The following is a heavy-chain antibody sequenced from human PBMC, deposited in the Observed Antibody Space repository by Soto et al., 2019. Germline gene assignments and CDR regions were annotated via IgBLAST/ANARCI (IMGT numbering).Heavy chain of an antibody. D-gene: IGHD6-13*01. J-gene: IGHJ4*02. CDR3: ARSQIAAAGTPTFYRY. CDR1: GGTFSSYA. V-gene: IGHV1-69*13. CDR2: IIPIFGTA. Sequence: ASVKVSCKASGGTFSSYAISWVRQAPGQGLEWMGGIIPIFGTANYAQKFQGRVTITADESTSTAYMELSSLRSEDTAVYYCARSQIAAAGTPTFYRYWGQGTLVTVSS.